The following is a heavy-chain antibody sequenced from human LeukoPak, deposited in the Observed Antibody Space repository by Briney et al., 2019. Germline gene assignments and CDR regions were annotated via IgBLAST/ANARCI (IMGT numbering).Heavy chain of an antibody. J-gene: IGHJ4*02. CDR2: IYYSGST. Sequence: SETLSLTCTVSGGSISSSSYYWGWIRQPPGKGLEWIGSIYYSGSTYYNPSLKSRVTISVDTSKNQFSLKLSSVTTADTAVYYCASVRYCSGGSCYSSFDYWGQGALVTVSS. CDR1: GGSISSSSYY. V-gene: IGHV4-39*01. D-gene: IGHD2-15*01. CDR3: ASVRYCSGGSCYSSFDY.